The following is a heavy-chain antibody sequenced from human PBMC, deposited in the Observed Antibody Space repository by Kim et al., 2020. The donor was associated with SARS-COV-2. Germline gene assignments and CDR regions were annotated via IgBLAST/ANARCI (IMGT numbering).Heavy chain of an antibody. CDR1: GFTFSDYY. Sequence: GGSLRLSCAASGFTFSDYYMSWIRQAPGKGLEWVSYISSSGSTIYYADSVKGRFTISRDNAKNSLYLQMNSLRAEDTAVYYCASHSYNYYYYYGMDVWGQGTTVTVSS. V-gene: IGHV3-11*01. CDR3: ASHSYNYYYYYGMDV. CDR2: ISSSGSTI. D-gene: IGHD1-26*01. J-gene: IGHJ6*02.